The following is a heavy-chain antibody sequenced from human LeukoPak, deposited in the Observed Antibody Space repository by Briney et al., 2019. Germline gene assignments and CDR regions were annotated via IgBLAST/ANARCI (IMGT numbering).Heavy chain of an antibody. Sequence: GGSLRLSCAASGFTFSSYSMNWVRQAPGKGLEWVSSISSSSSYIYYADSVKGRFTISRDNAKNSLYLQMNSLRAEDTAVYYCAKDPNGDYIGTFDIWGQGTKVTVSS. D-gene: IGHD4-17*01. CDR3: AKDPNGDYIGTFDI. V-gene: IGHV3-21*04. CDR2: ISSSSSYI. CDR1: GFTFSSYS. J-gene: IGHJ3*02.